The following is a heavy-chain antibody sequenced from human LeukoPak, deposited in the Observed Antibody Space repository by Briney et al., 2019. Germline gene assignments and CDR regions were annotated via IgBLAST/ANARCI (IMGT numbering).Heavy chain of an antibody. J-gene: IGHJ4*02. CDR3: ARIGHEDYYFDY. Sequence: MPSETLSLTCTVSGGSIGSYYWSWIRQPPGKGLEWIGYIYYSGSTNYNPSLKSRVTISVDTSKNQFSLKLSSVTAADTAVYYCARIGHEDYYFDYWGQGTLVTVSS. CDR1: GGSIGSYY. V-gene: IGHV4-59*01. CDR2: IYYSGST.